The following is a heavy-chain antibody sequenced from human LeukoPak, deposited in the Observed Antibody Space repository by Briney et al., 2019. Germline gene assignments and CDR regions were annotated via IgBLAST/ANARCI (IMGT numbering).Heavy chain of an antibody. CDR2: IKSKTDGGTT. CDR3: TTAAESWLQPDY. V-gene: IGHV3-15*01. J-gene: IGHJ4*02. D-gene: IGHD5-24*01. Sequence: GGSLRLSCAASGFTFSNVGVSWVRQAPGKGLEWVGRIKSKTDGGTTHYAVPVKGRFTISRDDSKNTLYLQMNSLKTEDTALYYCTTAAESWLQPDYWGQGTRVTVSS. CDR1: GFTFSNVG.